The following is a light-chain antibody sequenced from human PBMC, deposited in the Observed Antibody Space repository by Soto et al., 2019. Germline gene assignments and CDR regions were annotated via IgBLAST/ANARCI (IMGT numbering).Light chain of an antibody. CDR3: QQYGRSPGT. J-gene: IGKJ1*01. V-gene: IGKV3-20*01. CDR2: GAS. Sequence: EILLTQSPVTLSLSPGERATLSCIASQSVSSSYLAWYQQKPGQAPRLLIYGASSRATGIPDRFSGSGSGTDFTLTISRLEPEDFAVYYCQQYGRSPGTFGQGTKVDIK. CDR1: QSVSSSY.